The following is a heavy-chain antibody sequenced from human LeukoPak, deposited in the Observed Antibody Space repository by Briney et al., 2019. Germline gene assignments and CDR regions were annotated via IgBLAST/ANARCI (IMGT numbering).Heavy chain of an antibody. CDR1: GFIFSSYE. J-gene: IGHJ4*02. Sequence: PGGSLRLSCAASGFIFSSYEMNWVRQAPGKGLEWVSFISGSDNTIYYTDSVKGRFTISRDNVKNSLFLQMNSLRDEDTAVYYCTRGSPTNGGSYWALFDYWGQGAQVTVSS. V-gene: IGHV3-48*03. CDR3: TRGSPTNGGSYWALFDY. D-gene: IGHD1-26*01. CDR2: ISGSDNTI.